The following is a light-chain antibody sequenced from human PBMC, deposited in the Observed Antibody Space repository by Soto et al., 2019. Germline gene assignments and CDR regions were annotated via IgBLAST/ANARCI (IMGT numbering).Light chain of an antibody. CDR2: GAS. J-gene: IGKJ4*01. CDR1: QDITNY. Sequence: DIQLTHSPSFLSASVGDRVTITCRASQDITNYLAWYLQKPGKAPKLLIYGASTLQSGVPSRFSGSGSGTEFTLTVSSLQPEDFATYYCQQLNAYPHSFGGGTKVDIK. CDR3: QQLNAYPHS. V-gene: IGKV1-9*01.